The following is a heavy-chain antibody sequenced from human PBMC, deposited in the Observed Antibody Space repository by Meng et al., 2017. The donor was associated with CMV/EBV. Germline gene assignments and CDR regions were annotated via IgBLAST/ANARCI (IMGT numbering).Heavy chain of an antibody. V-gene: IGHV1-69*02. CDR3: ARSLGPPFGDLLYL. J-gene: IGHJ5*02. Sequence: SVKVSCKASGGTFSSNTITWVRQAPGQGLEWMGRTIPILGIADYAQKFQGRLTITADNSTRTAFMELSSLRSEDTAVYYCARSLGPPFGDLLYLWGQGTLVTVSS. D-gene: IGHD3-10*01. CDR2: TIPILGIA. CDR1: GGTFSSNT.